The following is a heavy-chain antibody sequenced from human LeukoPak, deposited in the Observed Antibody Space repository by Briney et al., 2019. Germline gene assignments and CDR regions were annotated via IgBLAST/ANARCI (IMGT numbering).Heavy chain of an antibody. Sequence: SETLSLTCSVSGGSFSSSYWSWIRQAPGKGLEWIGQIYYSGSTNYNPSLKSRVTISVDTSKNQFSLKLSSVTAADTAVYYCAREGMIATGREPAEIWGQGTMVTVSS. V-gene: IGHV4-59*01. CDR1: GGSFSSSY. D-gene: IGHD3-22*01. CDR3: AREGMIATGREPAEI. CDR2: IYYSGST. J-gene: IGHJ3*02.